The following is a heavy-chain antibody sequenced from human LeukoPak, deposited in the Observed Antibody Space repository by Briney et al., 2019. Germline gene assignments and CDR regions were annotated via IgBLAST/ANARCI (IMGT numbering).Heavy chain of an antibody. Sequence: PGGSLRLSCAASGFTFSSYSMNWVRHAPGKGLEWVSGISWNSGSIGYADSVKGRFTISRDNAKNSLYLQMNSLRAEDTALYYCAKDLDYGGNSLDYWGQGTLVTVSS. V-gene: IGHV3-9*01. J-gene: IGHJ4*02. CDR2: ISWNSGSI. CDR3: AKDLDYGGNSLDY. D-gene: IGHD4-23*01. CDR1: GFTFSSYS.